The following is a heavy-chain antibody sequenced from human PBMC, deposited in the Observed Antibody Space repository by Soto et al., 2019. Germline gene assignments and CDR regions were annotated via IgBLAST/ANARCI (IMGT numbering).Heavy chain of an antibody. D-gene: IGHD4-4*01. CDR1: GGSFSGYY. Sequence: PSETLSLTCAVYGGSFSGYYWSWIRQPPGKGLEWIGEINHSGSTNYNPSLKSRVTISVDTSKNQFSLKLSSVAAADTAVYYCASLDGAVTTLGWFDPWGQGTLVTVSS. V-gene: IGHV4-34*01. J-gene: IGHJ5*02. CDR3: ASLDGAVTTLGWFDP. CDR2: INHSGST.